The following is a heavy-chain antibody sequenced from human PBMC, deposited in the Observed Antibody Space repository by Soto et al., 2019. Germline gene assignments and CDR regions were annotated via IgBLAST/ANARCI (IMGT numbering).Heavy chain of an antibody. CDR3: ARANFRYFAHFDY. J-gene: IGHJ4*02. CDR2: IWYDGSNK. D-gene: IGHD3-9*01. V-gene: IGHV3-33*01. Sequence: QVPLVESGGGVVQPGRSLRLSCAASGFTFSSYGIHWVRQAPGKGLEWVALIWYDGSNKYYADSVKGRFTISRDNSKNTLYLQMNSLRAEYTAVYYCARANFRYFAHFDYWGQGTLVPVSS. CDR1: GFTFSSYG.